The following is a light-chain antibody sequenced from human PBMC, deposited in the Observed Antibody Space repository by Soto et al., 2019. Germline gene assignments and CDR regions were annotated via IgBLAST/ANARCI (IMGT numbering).Light chain of an antibody. V-gene: IGLV4-69*01. CDR1: TGHSSYA. J-gene: IGLJ3*02. CDR3: QTWGTGILV. CDR2: LNSDGSH. Sequence: QLVLTQSPSASASLGASVNLTCTLSTGHSSYAIAWHQQQPEKGPRFVMKLNSDGSHTKGDGLPDRLSGSSSGTERYLTISRLQSEDEADYYCQTWGTGILVFGGGTKLTVL.